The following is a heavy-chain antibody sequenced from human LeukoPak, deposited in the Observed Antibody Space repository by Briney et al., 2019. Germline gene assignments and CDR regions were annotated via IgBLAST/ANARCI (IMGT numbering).Heavy chain of an antibody. D-gene: IGHD3-22*01. Sequence: PSETLSLTCAVYGGSFSGYYWSWIRQPPGKGLEWIGEISHSGSTNYNPSLKSRVTISVDTSKNQFSLRLSSVTAADTAVYYCARGRGNYDSSGYYGTYYYYYYMDVWGKGTTVTVSS. V-gene: IGHV4-34*01. CDR1: GGSFSGYY. J-gene: IGHJ6*03. CDR2: ISHSGST. CDR3: ARGRGNYDSSGYYGTYYYYYYMDV.